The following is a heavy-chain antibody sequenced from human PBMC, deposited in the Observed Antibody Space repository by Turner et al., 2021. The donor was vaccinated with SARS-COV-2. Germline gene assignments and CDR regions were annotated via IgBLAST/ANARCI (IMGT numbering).Heavy chain of an antibody. CDR3: ARDLNYYGMDV. V-gene: IGHV3-53*05. CDR2: IYSGDST. J-gene: IGHJ6*02. Sequence: DGQLVDTGGGSIQPGGSLSPVCAVSGSTFRSNCMRWVRQAPGKGLEWVSLIYSGDSTYYADSVKGRFTISRNNSKNTLYLQMNNLRAEDTAVYYCARDLNYYGMDVWGQGTTVTVSS. CDR1: GSTFRSNC. D-gene: IGHD3-9*01.